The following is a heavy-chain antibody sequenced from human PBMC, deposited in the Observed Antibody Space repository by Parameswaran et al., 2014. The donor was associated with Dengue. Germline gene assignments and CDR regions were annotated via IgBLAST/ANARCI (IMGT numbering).Heavy chain of an antibody. Sequence: VRQMPGKGLEWMGGIIPIFGTANYAQKFQGRVTITADESTSTAYMELSSLRSEDTAVYYCARGGVYCSGGSCALDYWGQGTLVTVSS. V-gene: IGHV1-69*01. D-gene: IGHD2-15*01. CDR2: IIPIFGTA. CDR3: ARGGVYCSGGSCALDY. J-gene: IGHJ4*02.